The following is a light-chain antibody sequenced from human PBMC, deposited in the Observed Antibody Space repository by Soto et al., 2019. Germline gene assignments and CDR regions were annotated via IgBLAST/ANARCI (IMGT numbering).Light chain of an antibody. CDR3: CSYAGGYTFV. Sequence: QSVLTQPASVSGSPGQSITISCTGTSSDVGAYNRVSWYQLHPDKAPKVIIYDATKRPSGVPDRFSGSKSGNTASLTISGLQAEDEADYYCCSYAGGYTFVFGNGTKVTVL. CDR1: SSDVGAYNR. V-gene: IGLV2-11*01. CDR2: DAT. J-gene: IGLJ1*01.